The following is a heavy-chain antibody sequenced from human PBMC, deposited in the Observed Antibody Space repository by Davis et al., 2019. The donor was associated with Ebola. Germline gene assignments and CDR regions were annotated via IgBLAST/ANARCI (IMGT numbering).Heavy chain of an antibody. CDR1: GGSISSYY. CDR3: ARRAVFTYYYGPWSL. J-gene: IGHJ4*02. D-gene: IGHD3-10*01. CDR2: IYYSGST. V-gene: IGHV4-59*12. Sequence: SETLSLTCTVSGGSISSYYWSWIRQPPGKGLEWIGYIYYSGSTNYNPSLKSRVTISVDTSKNQFSLKLSSVTAADTAVYYCARRAVFTYYYGPWSLWGQGTLVTVSS.